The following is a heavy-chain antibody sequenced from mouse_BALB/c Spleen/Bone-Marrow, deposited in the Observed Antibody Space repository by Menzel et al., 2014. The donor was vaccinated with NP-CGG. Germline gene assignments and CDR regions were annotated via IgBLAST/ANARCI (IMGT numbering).Heavy chain of an antibody. CDR3: ASTGYFFDY. J-gene: IGHJ2*01. CDR1: GFTFSSYA. Sequence: EVHLVESGGRLVKPGGSLKLSCAASGFTFSSYAMSWVRQTPEKRLEWVATISSGGNYTYYPDSVKGRFTISRDNAKNTLYLQMSSLRSEDTAMYYCASTGYFFDYWGQGTTLTVSS. CDR2: ISSGGNYT. V-gene: IGHV5-9-3*01. D-gene: IGHD4-1*01.